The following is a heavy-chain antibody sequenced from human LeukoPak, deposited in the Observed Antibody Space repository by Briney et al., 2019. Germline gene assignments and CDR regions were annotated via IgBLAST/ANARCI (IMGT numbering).Heavy chain of an antibody. CDR3: ATDTRPLYSSSSTWFGP. Sequence: GASVKVSCKVSGYTLTELSMHWVRQAPGKGLEWRGGFDPEDGETIYAQKFQGRVTMTEDTSTDTAYMELSSLRSEDTAVYYCATDTRPLYSSSSTWFGPWGQGTLVTVSS. J-gene: IGHJ5*02. V-gene: IGHV1-24*01. D-gene: IGHD6-6*01. CDR2: FDPEDGET. CDR1: GYTLTELS.